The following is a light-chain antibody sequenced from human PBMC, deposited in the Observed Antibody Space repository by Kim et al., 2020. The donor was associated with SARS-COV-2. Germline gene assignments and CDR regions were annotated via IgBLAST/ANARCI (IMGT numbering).Light chain of an antibody. J-gene: IGKJ1*01. CDR2: GTS. CDR1: QSVSKNY. Sequence: EIVLTQSPGTLSLSPGDRATLSCRASQSVSKNYLAWYQQRPDRAPTVLIYGTSNRATGIPDRFSGSGSGTDFTLTISSLDPEDFGVYYCQQYGSSPTFGQGTKVDIK. V-gene: IGKV3-20*01. CDR3: QQYGSSPT.